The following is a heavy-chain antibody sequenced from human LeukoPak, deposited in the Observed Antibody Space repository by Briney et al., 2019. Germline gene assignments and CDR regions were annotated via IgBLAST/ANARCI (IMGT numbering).Heavy chain of an antibody. D-gene: IGHD2-15*01. CDR3: TRDVGFCSGGRCFPLGPADY. Sequence: GESLRLSCAASGFIFNGHWMHWVRQAPGKGLMWVSHIIGDGSSTNYADSVKGRFTISRDNAKNTLYLQMNSLRAEDTAVYYCTRDVGFCSGGRCFPLGPADYWGQGTLVTVSS. CDR1: GFIFNGHW. CDR2: IIGDGSST. V-gene: IGHV3-74*01. J-gene: IGHJ4*02.